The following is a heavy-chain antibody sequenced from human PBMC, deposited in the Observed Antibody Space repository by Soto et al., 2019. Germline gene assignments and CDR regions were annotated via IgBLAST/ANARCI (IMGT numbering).Heavy chain of an antibody. D-gene: IGHD3-22*01. CDR1: GFTFSSYG. CDR3: AKDDSRLWCANDY. Sequence: EVQLVESGGGLVQPGGSLRLSCAASGFTFSSYGMNWVRQAPGKGLEWVSYISSSSSTIYYADTVKGRFTISRDNAKNALYLQMNSLRAEDTAVYSCAKDDSRLWCANDYWCQGTLVTVSS. J-gene: IGHJ4*02. V-gene: IGHV3-48*01. CDR2: ISSSSSTI.